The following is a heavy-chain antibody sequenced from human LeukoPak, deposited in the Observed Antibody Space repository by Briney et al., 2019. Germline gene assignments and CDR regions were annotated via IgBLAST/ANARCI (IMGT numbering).Heavy chain of an antibody. CDR1: GFTFDDYA. V-gene: IGHV3-9*01. Sequence: GRSLRLSCAASGFTFDDYAMHWVRQAPGKGLEWVSGISWNSGSIGYADSVKGRFTISRDNAKNSLYLQMNSLRAEDTALYYCAKDTSQGVGSEAAAVDYWGQGTLVTVSS. J-gene: IGHJ4*02. D-gene: IGHD6-13*01. CDR3: AKDTSQGVGSEAAAVDY. CDR2: ISWNSGSI.